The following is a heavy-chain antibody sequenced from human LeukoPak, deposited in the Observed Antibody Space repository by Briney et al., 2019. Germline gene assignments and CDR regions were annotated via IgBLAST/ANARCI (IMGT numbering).Heavy chain of an antibody. D-gene: IGHD4-17*01. CDR3: AREIYGDYVPDY. CDR2: TSYDGSNK. J-gene: IGHJ4*02. Sequence: GGSLRLSCAASGFTFSSYAMHWVRQAPGKGLEWVAVTSYDGSNKYYADSLKGRFTISRDNAKNTLYLQMNSLRAEDTAVYYCAREIYGDYVPDYWGQGTLVTVSS. V-gene: IGHV3-30*04. CDR1: GFTFSSYA.